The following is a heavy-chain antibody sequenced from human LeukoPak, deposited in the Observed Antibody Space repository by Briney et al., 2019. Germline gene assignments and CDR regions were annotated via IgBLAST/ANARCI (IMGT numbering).Heavy chain of an antibody. D-gene: IGHD6-19*01. CDR2: ISYDGSNK. V-gene: IGHV3-30*03. Sequence: GGSLRLSCAASGFTFSSYGVHWVRQAPGKGLEWVAVISYDGSNKYYADSVKGRFTISRDNSKNTLYLQMNSLRAEDTAVYYCATGLGGWYMGDYWGQGTLVTVSS. J-gene: IGHJ4*02. CDR3: ATGLGGWYMGDY. CDR1: GFTFSSYG.